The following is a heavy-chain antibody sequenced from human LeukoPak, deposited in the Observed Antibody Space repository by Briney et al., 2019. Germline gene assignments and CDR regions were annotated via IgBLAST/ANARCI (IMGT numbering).Heavy chain of an antibody. Sequence: SETLSLTCTVSGGSISSYYWSWIRQPPGKGLEWIGYIYYSGSTNYNPSLKSRVTISVDTSKNQFSLKLSSVTAAGTAVYYCARVSVVRGYFQYWGQGTLVTVSS. CDR2: IYYSGST. CDR3: ARVSVVRGYFQY. D-gene: IGHD3-10*01. CDR1: GGSISSYY. J-gene: IGHJ4*02. V-gene: IGHV4-59*01.